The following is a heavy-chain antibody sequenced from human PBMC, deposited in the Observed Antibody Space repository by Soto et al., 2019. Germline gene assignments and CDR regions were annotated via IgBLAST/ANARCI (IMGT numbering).Heavy chain of an antibody. V-gene: IGHV3-7*01. CDR1: GFTFSSYW. D-gene: IGHD3-10*01. CDR3: ARIASSGRGWDV. CDR2: IKQDGSEE. Sequence: EVQLVESGGGLVQPGGSLRLSCVDSGFTFSSYWMSWVRQAPVKGMEWVGNIKQDGSEENYVYSVNGRFTISRDNANNSMYLQMNSLRAEDTAVYYCARIASSGRGWDVWGQGTTVVVSS. J-gene: IGHJ6*02.